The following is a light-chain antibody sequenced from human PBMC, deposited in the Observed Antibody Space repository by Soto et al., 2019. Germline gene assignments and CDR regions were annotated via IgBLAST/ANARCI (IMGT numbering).Light chain of an antibody. V-gene: IGKV3-15*01. CDR3: QQYNGWPPT. CDR2: GAS. Sequence: EIEMTQSPATLSASPGERATLSCRASQSVRSNLAWYQQKPGQAPRLLIYGASTRATGIPARFSGSGSGTEFTLSIGSLQSEDFAVYYCQQYNGWPPTFGQGTKVDI. J-gene: IGKJ1*01. CDR1: QSVRSN.